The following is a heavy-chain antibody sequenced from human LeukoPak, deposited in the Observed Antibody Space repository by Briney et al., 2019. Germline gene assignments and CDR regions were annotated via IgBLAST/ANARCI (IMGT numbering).Heavy chain of an antibody. CDR1: GFTFSRSG. CDR3: ARARRSGGITLIRGVKDRGWFDS. Sequence: GGSLRLSCAASGFTFSRSGMSWVRQTPGKGLELVSAISGGGDSTYHADSVKGRFTIPRDNSKNTLYLQMNSLRAEDTAVHYCARARRSGGITLIRGVKDRGWFDSWGQGTLVTVSS. V-gene: IGHV3-23*01. J-gene: IGHJ5*01. CDR2: ISGGGDST. D-gene: IGHD3-10*01.